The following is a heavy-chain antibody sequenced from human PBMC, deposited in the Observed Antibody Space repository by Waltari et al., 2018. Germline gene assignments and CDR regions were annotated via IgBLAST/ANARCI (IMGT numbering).Heavy chain of an antibody. CDR2: ASVYNGDT. V-gene: IGHV1-18*04. CDR1: GYIFTSYG. CDR3: ARDMDVVRTTGPPLSAMDV. D-gene: IGHD3-10*01. Sequence: QVQLVQSGLEVKKPGASVKVSCETSGYIFTSYGINWVRQAPGQGLEWMGWASVYNGDTRDAHNLQDRVTVTRDTSTRTVSMELRTLRSDDTAVYYCARDMDVVRTTGPPLSAMDVWGQGTTVTVSS. J-gene: IGHJ6*02.